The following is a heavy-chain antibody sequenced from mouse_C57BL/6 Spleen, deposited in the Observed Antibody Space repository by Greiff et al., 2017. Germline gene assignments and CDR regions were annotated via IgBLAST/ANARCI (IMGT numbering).Heavy chain of an antibody. V-gene: IGHV1-26*01. CDR1: GYTFTDYY. Sequence: VQLQQSGPELVKPGASVKISCKASGYTFTDYYMNWVKQSHGKSLEWIGDINPNNGGTSYNQKFKGKATLTVDKSSSTAYMELRSLTSEDSAVYYCARNPYYYGSSYWYFDVWGTGTTVTVSS. J-gene: IGHJ1*03. CDR3: ARNPYYYGSSYWYFDV. D-gene: IGHD1-1*01. CDR2: INPNNGGT.